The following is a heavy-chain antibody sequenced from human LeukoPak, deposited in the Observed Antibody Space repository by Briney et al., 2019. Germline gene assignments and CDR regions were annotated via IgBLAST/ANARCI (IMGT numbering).Heavy chain of an antibody. V-gene: IGHV1-69*06. CDR1: GGTFSSYA. CDR2: IIPIFGTA. CDR3: ARVGRPTQTPMVRGGFDF. Sequence: SVKVSCKASGGTFSSYAISWVRQAPGQGLEWMGGIIPIFGTANYAQKFQGRVTITADKSTSTAYMELSSLRAEDTAVYYCARVGRPTQTPMVRGGFDFWGQGTLVTVSS. J-gene: IGHJ4*02. D-gene: IGHD3-10*01.